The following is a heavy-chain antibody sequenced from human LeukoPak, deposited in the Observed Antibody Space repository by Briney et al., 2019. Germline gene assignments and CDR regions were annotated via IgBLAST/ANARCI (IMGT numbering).Heavy chain of an antibody. D-gene: IGHD3-22*01. J-gene: IGHJ3*02. CDR2: INHSGST. V-gene: IGHV4-34*01. CDR3: ASLDYDSSGSYAFDI. Sequence: SETLSLTCAVYGGSFSGYYWGWIRQPPGKGLEWIGEINHSGSTNYNPSLESRVTISVDTSKNQFSLKLSSVTAADTAVYYCASLDYDSSGSYAFDIWGQGTMVTVSS. CDR1: GGSFSGYY.